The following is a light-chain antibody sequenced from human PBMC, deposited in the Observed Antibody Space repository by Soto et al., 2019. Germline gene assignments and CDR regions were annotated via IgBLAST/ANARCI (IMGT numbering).Light chain of an antibody. CDR3: QQYNSVSLLT. CDR1: QSISNW. J-gene: IGKJ4*01. Sequence: DIQMTQSPSTLSASVGDRVTITCRASQSISNWLAWYQQKPGKAPKLLIYKASNLESGVPSRFSGSASGTEFTLTISSLQPDDFATYYCQQYNSVSLLTFGGGTK. CDR2: KAS. V-gene: IGKV1-5*03.